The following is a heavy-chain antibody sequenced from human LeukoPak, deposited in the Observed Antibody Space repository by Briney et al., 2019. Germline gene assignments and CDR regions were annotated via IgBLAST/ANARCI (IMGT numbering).Heavy chain of an antibody. CDR2: IYYSGST. CDR1: GGSISSYY. CDR3: ARHSSGWYRDAFDI. Sequence: SETLSLTCTVSGGSISSYYCSWIRQPPGKGLEWIGYIYYSGSTNYNPSLKSRVTISLDTSKNRFSLKLSSVTAADTAVYYCARHSSGWYRDAFDIWGQGTMVTVSS. V-gene: IGHV4-59*01. J-gene: IGHJ3*02. D-gene: IGHD6-19*01.